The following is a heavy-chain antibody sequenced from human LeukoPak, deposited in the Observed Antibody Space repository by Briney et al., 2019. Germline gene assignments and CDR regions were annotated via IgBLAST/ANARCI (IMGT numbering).Heavy chain of an antibody. CDR3: AKSDSIAVAGAYLDY. CDR1: GFTFSTYA. J-gene: IGHJ4*02. V-gene: IGHV3-23*01. D-gene: IGHD6-19*01. CDR2: ISGSGGST. Sequence: GRSLRLSCAASGFTFSTYAMSWVRQSPETGLDWVSAISGSGGSTYYADSVKGRFTISRDNSKNTLYLQMNSLRAEDTAVYYCAKSDSIAVAGAYLDYWGQGTLVTVSS.